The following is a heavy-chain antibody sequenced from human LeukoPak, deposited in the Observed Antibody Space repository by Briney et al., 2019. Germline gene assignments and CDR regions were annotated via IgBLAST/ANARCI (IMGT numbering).Heavy chain of an antibody. V-gene: IGHV3-7*01. CDR3: ASLNYYDSSGYNFDAFDI. CDR1: GFTFSSYW. CDR2: IKQDGSEK. Sequence: PEGSLRLSCAASGFTFSSYWMSWVRQAPGKGLEWVANIKQDGSEKYYVDSVKGRFTISRDNAKNSLYLQMNSLRAGDTAVYYCASLNYYDSSGYNFDAFDIWGQGTMVTVSS. J-gene: IGHJ3*02. D-gene: IGHD3-22*01.